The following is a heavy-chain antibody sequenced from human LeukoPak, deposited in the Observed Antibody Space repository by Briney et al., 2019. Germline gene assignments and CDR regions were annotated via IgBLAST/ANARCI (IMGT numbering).Heavy chain of an antibody. Sequence: SETLSLTCAVYGGSFSGYYWSWIRQPPGKGLEWIGEINHSGSTNYNPSLKSRVTISVDTSKNQFSLKLRSVTAADTAVYYCARCRYSSGWYRSYFDYWGQGTLVTVSS. CDR3: ARCRYSSGWYRSYFDY. J-gene: IGHJ4*02. D-gene: IGHD6-19*01. V-gene: IGHV4-34*01. CDR2: INHSGST. CDR1: GGSFSGYY.